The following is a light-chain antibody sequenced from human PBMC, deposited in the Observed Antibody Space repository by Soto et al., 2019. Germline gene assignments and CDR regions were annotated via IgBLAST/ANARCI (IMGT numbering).Light chain of an antibody. CDR1: QSVSSSY. V-gene: IGKV3-20*01. Sequence: EIVLTQSPGTLSLSPGESATLSCRASQSVSSSYLAWYQQKPGQAPRLLIYGASSRATGIPDRFSGSGSVTDFTLTISRLEHEDFAVYYCQQYGSSPPFTFGPGTKVDIK. CDR3: QQYGSSPPFT. CDR2: GAS. J-gene: IGKJ3*01.